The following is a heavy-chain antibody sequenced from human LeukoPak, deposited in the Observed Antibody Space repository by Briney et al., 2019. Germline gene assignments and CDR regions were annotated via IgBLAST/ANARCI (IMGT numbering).Heavy chain of an antibody. CDR2: MNPNSGNT. CDR3: ARGRYYGSGSFNWFDP. J-gene: IGHJ5*02. CDR1: GYTFTSYD. D-gene: IGHD3-10*01. V-gene: IGHV1-8*01. Sequence: ASVKVSCKASGYTFTSYDINWVRQATGQGLEWMGWMNPNSGNTGYAQKFQGRVTMTRNTSISTAYMELSSLRSEDTAVYYCARGRYYGSGSFNWFDPWGQGTLVTVSS.